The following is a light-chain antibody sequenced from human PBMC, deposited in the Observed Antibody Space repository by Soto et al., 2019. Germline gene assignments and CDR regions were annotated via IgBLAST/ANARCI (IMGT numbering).Light chain of an antibody. V-gene: IGKV1-39*01. CDR3: QQSYSTHT. Sequence: DIQMTQSPSSLSASVGDRVTITCRASQSISSYLNWYQQKPGKAPKLLIYAASSLQSGEPSRFSGSGAGTDFTLTISSLQPEDFATYYCQQSYSTHTFGQGTKLEIK. CDR1: QSISSY. CDR2: AAS. J-gene: IGKJ2*01.